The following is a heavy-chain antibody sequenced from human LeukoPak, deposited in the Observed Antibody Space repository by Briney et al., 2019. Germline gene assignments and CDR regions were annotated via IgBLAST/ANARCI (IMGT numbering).Heavy chain of an antibody. V-gene: IGHV4-34*01. CDR1: GGSFSGYY. CDR3: ATHYISSWQNNWFDP. CDR2: INHSGST. J-gene: IGHJ5*02. D-gene: IGHD6-13*01. Sequence: ASETLSLTCAVYGGSFSGYYWSWIRQPPGKGLEWIGEINHSGSTNYNPSLKSRVTISVDTSKNQFSLKLSSVTAADTAVYYCATHYISSWQNNWFDPWGQGTLVTVSS.